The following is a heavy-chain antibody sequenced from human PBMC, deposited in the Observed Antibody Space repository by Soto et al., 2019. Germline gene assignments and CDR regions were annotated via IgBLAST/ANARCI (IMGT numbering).Heavy chain of an antibody. J-gene: IGHJ6*02. CDR1: GFTFSSYA. Sequence: GGSLRLSCAASGFTFSSYAMHWVRQAPGKGLEWVAVISYDGSNKYYADSVKGRFTISRDNSKNTLYLQMNSLRAEDTAVYYCARSENIVVVPAARIYYYGMDVWGQGTTVTVSS. V-gene: IGHV3-30-3*01. CDR2: ISYDGSNK. CDR3: ARSENIVVVPAARIYYYGMDV. D-gene: IGHD2-2*01.